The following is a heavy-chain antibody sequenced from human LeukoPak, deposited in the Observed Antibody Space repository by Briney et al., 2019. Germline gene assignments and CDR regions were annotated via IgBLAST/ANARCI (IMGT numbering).Heavy chain of an antibody. CDR1: GGSISSYY. V-gene: IGHV4-59*08. J-gene: IGHJ3*02. D-gene: IGHD6-6*01. Sequence: SETLSLTCTVSGGSISSYYWSWIRQPPGKGVEWIGYIYYSGSTNYNPSLKSRVTISVDTSKNQFSLKLSSVTAADTAVYYCARPGLARALDIWGQGTMVTVSS. CDR3: ARPGLARALDI. CDR2: IYYSGST.